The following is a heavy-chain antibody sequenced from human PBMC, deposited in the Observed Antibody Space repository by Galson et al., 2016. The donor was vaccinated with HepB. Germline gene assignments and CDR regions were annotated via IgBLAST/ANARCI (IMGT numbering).Heavy chain of an antibody. CDR2: INGVNGNA. Sequence: SVKVSCKASEYTFRNFGIHWLRQAPGQRLEWMGWINGVNGNAKYPQKFQERVTMTRDTSACTVYMDLSSLKFEDTAVYYCARVRFGSGYYFDYWGPGTLVTVSS. J-gene: IGHJ4*02. V-gene: IGHV1-3*01. CDR1: EYTFRNFG. D-gene: IGHD1-14*01. CDR3: ARVRFGSGYYFDY.